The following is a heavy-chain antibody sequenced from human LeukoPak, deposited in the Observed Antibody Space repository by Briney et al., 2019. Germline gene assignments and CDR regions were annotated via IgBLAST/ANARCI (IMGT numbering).Heavy chain of an antibody. CDR3: ANTLVRGVPSMDV. J-gene: IGHJ6*02. D-gene: IGHD3-10*01. V-gene: IGHV3-23*01. Sequence: GGSLRLSCAASGLTFSSYAMSWVRQAPGKGLEWVSAISGSGGSTYYADAVKGRFTISRDNSRNTLYLQMHSLGAEDTAVYYCANTLVRGVPSMDVWGQGTTVTVSS. CDR1: GLTFSSYA. CDR2: ISGSGGST.